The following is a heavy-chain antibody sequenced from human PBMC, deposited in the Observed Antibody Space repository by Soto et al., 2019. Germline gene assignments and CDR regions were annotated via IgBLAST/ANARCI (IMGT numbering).Heavy chain of an antibody. CDR1: GGTFSSYT. D-gene: IGHD2-2*01. CDR3: ARGYCSSTSCYFNWFDP. V-gene: IGHV1-69*02. CDR2: IIPILGIA. J-gene: IGHJ5*02. Sequence: SVKVSCKASGGTFSSYTISWVRQAPGQGLEWMGRIIPILGIANYAQKFQGRVTITADKSTSTAYMELSSLRSEDTAVYYCARGYCSSTSCYFNWFDPWGQGTLVTVSS.